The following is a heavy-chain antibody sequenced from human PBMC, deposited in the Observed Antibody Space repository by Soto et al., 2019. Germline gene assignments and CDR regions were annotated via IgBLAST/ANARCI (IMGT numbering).Heavy chain of an antibody. V-gene: IGHV3-33*01. J-gene: IGHJ4*02. D-gene: IGHD6-13*01. Sequence: QVQLVESGGGVVQPGRSLRLSCAASGFTFSSYGMHWVRQAPGKGLEWVAVIWYDGSNKYYADSVKGRFTISRDNSKNTLYLQMNSLRAEDTAVYYCARLTGYSSSWCDYWGQGTLVPVSS. CDR2: IWYDGSNK. CDR3: ARLTGYSSSWCDY. CDR1: GFTFSSYG.